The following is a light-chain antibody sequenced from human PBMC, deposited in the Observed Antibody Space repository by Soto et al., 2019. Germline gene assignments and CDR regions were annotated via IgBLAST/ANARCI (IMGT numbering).Light chain of an antibody. CDR2: EVT. J-gene: IGLJ1*01. Sequence: QSALTQPPSASGSPGQSVTISCTGTSSDVGAYNYVSWYQQHAGKAPKLVIYEVTKRPSGVPDRFSGSKSGTSASLAITGLQAEDEADYYCQSFDSRLTEEVFGTGTKLTVL. CDR1: SSDVGAYNY. CDR3: QSFDSRLTEEV. V-gene: IGLV2-8*01.